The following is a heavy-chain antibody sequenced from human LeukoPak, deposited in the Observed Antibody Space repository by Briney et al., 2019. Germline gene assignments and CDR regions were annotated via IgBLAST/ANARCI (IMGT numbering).Heavy chain of an antibody. D-gene: IGHD1-1*01. CDR3: ARGGNSYPFFDS. J-gene: IGHJ4*02. CDR1: GASISRYY. CDR2: FFYTGTT. V-gene: IGHV4-59*01. Sequence: PETLSLTCTVSGASISRYYWTWIRQSPEKGLEWIGYFFYTGTTTYNPSLKSRVTISVDTPKNQVSLKLTSLTAADTAVYFCARGGNSYPFFDSWGQGTLVTVSS.